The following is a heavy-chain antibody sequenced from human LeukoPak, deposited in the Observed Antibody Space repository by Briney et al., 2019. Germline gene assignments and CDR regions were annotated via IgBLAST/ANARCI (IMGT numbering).Heavy chain of an antibody. CDR2: IRWNSGSI. J-gene: IGHJ3*02. D-gene: IGHD3-10*01. CDR1: GFTFDDCA. Sequence: PGRSLRLSCAASGFTFDDCAMHWVRQAPGKGLEWVSGIRWNSGSIGYADSVKGRFTISRDNAKNSLYLQMNSLRAEDTALYYCAKDIGYYYGSGRRSAFDIWGQGTMVTVSS. V-gene: IGHV3-9*01. CDR3: AKDIGYYYGSGRRSAFDI.